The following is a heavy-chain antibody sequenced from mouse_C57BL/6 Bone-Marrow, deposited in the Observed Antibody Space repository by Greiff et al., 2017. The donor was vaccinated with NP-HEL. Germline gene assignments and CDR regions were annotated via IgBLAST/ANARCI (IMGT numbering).Heavy chain of an antibody. V-gene: IGHV5-4*01. J-gene: IGHJ3*01. CDR3: ARERLRRFAY. Sequence: DVQLVESGGGLVKPGGSLKLSCAASGFTFSSYAMSWVRQTPEKRLEWVATISDGGSYTYYPDNVKGRFTISRDNAKNNLYLQMSHLKSEDTAMYYCARERLRRFAYWGQGTLVTVSA. CDR1: GFTFSSYA. D-gene: IGHD2-2*01. CDR2: ISDGGSYT.